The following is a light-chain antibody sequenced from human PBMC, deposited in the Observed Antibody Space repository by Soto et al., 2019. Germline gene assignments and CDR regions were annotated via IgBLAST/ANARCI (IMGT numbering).Light chain of an antibody. CDR1: SSDVGGYDY. Sequence: QSVLTQPASVSGPPGQSITISCTGTSSDVGGYDYVSWYQLHPGKAPKLMVFEVSNRPSGVSYRFSGSESGNTASLTISGLQAGDEADYFCSSYSISTAYLFGTGTKVTVL. CDR3: SSYSISTAYL. V-gene: IGLV2-14*01. CDR2: EVS. J-gene: IGLJ1*01.